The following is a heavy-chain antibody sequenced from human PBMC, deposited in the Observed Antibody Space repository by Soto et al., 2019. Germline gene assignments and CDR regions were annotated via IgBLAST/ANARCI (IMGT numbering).Heavy chain of an antibody. CDR3: ARSTYDYGDNELDY. CDR1: GYTFTSYD. D-gene: IGHD4-17*01. Sequence: ASVKVSCKASGYTFTSYDINWVRQATGRGLEWMGWMNPNSGNTGYAQKFQGRVTMTRNTSISTAYMELSSLRSEDTAVYYCARSTYDYGDNELDYWGQGTLVTVSS. V-gene: IGHV1-8*01. CDR2: MNPNSGNT. J-gene: IGHJ4*02.